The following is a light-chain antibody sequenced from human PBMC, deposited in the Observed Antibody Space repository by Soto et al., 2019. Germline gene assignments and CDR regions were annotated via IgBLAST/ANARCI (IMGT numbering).Light chain of an antibody. CDR2: GAS. V-gene: IGKV3-15*01. J-gene: IGKJ4*01. CDR1: QTVRNNY. Sequence: VLTQSPGTLSLSPGERATLSCRSSQTVRNNYLAWYQQKPGQAPRLLIYGASTWATGIPASFSGSGSGAEFTLTISSLQSEDFAVYYCQQYNDWPFTFGGGTKVDVK. CDR3: QQYNDWPFT.